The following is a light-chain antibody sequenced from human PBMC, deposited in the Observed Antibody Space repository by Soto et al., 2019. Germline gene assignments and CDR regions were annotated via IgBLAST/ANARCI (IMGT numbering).Light chain of an antibody. J-gene: IGKJ1*01. CDR2: GAS. Sequence: PGAGAPLSCRASQYINTRLAWYQHRPGQAPRLLIYGASNRATGIPDRFSGSGSGTDFTLTISRLEPEDFAVYYCQQYGSSGTFGQGTKVNIK. CDR1: QYINTR. V-gene: IGKV3-20*01. CDR3: QQYGSSGT.